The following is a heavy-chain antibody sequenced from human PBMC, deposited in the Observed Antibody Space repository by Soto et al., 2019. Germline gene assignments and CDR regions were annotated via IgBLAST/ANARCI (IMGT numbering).Heavy chain of an antibody. D-gene: IGHD2-2*01. V-gene: IGHV4-59*01. CDR1: GGSISSYY. CDR2: IYYSGST. Sequence: PSETLSLTCTVSGGSISSYYWSWIRQPPGKGLEWIGYIYYSGSTNYNPSLKNRVTISVDTSKNQFSLKLSSVTAADTAVYYCARAEYQLDNWFDPWGQGTLVTVSS. J-gene: IGHJ5*02. CDR3: ARAEYQLDNWFDP.